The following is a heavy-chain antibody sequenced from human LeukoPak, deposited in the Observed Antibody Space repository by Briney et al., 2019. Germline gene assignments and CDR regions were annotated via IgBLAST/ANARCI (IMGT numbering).Heavy chain of an antibody. J-gene: IGHJ4*02. D-gene: IGHD6-19*01. CDR1: GFTFSSYS. CDR2: ISSSSSYI. Sequence: GGSLRLSCAASGFTFSSYSMNWVRQAPGKGLEWVSSISSSSSYIYYADSVKGRFTISRDNAKNSLYLQMNSLRAEDTAVYYCAREDQKQWPEPIGYWGQGTLVTVSS. CDR3: AREDQKQWPEPIGY. V-gene: IGHV3-21*01.